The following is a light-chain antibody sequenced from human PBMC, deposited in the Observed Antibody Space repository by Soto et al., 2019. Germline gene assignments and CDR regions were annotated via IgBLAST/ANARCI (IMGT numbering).Light chain of an antibody. CDR2: DAS. J-gene: IGKJ1*01. CDR1: QSISIW. Sequence: DIQMTQSPSTLSASVGDRVTITCRASQSISIWLAWYQQRSGKAPKLLIYDASSLEGGVPSRFGGSGSGTEFTLTISSLQPDDIATYYCQQYNSYPWTFGQGTKVEI. CDR3: QQYNSYPWT. V-gene: IGKV1-5*01.